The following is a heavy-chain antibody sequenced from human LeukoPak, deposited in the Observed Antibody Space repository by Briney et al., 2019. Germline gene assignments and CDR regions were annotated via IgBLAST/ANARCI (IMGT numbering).Heavy chain of an antibody. Sequence: SETLSLTCTVSGGSISSSSYYWGWIRQPPGKGLEWIGSIYYSGSTYYNPSLKSRVTISVDTSKNQFSLKLSSVTAADTAVYYCARLSRQLWYYFDYWGQGTLVTVSS. CDR3: ARLSRQLWYYFDY. J-gene: IGHJ4*02. CDR2: IYYSGST. CDR1: GGSISSSSYY. V-gene: IGHV4-39*01. D-gene: IGHD5-18*01.